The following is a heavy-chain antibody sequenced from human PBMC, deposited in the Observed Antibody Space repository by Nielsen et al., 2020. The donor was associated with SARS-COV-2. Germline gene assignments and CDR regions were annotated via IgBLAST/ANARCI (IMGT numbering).Heavy chain of an antibody. Sequence: GGSLRLSCAASGFTFDDYAMHWVRQAPGKGLEWVSGISWNSGSIGYADSVKGRFTISRDNAKNSLYLQMNSLRAEDTALYYCAKDGNWNDGSFDYWGQGTLVTVSS. V-gene: IGHV3-9*01. CDR2: ISWNSGSI. CDR1: GFTFDDYA. CDR3: AKDGNWNDGSFDY. D-gene: IGHD1-1*01. J-gene: IGHJ4*02.